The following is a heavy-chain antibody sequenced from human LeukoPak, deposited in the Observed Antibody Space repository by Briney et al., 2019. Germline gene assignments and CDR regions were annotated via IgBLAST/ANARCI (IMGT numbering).Heavy chain of an antibody. V-gene: IGHV3-21*01. Sequence: PGGSLRLSCAVSGFTLSRDAMNWVRHRQGQGLDWVSSISSSSDYIYYAASVKGRFTISRDNAKNSLYLQMNSLRADDTAVYSCARDLYRRQHLGLIDSWGQGTRVTVSS. D-gene: IGHD6-13*01. CDR3: ARDLYRRQHLGLIDS. CDR2: ISSSSDYI. CDR1: GFTLSRDA. J-gene: IGHJ4*02.